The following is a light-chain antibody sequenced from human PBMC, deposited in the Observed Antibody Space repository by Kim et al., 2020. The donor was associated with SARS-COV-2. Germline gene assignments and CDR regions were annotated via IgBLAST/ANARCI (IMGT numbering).Light chain of an antibody. Sequence: DIQMTQSPSSLSASVGDRVTITCRVSQGINNYLAWYQQKPGKVPKLLIYPASTLQSGVPSRFGGSGSGTDFTLTINSLQPEDVATYYCQQPSRAPRTFGQGTKVDIK. CDR3: QQPSRAPRT. J-gene: IGKJ1*01. V-gene: IGKV1-27*01. CDR1: QGINNY. CDR2: PAS.